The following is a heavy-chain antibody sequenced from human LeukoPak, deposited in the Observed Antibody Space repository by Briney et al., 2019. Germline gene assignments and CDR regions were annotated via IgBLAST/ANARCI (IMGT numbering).Heavy chain of an antibody. D-gene: IGHD3-10*01. CDR3: AREMLRGAYYYYGIDV. CDR2: IWYDGSKK. V-gene: IGHV3-33*01. J-gene: IGHJ6*02. CDR1: GFIFSSYG. Sequence: GESLTLSYVASGFIFSSYGMHWVRQAPGKGLEWVADIWYDGSKKYHIDSVYGRFTISRDNSKHTLYLQMNSLRVEDTALYYCAREMLRGAYYYYGIDVWGQGSTVTVSS.